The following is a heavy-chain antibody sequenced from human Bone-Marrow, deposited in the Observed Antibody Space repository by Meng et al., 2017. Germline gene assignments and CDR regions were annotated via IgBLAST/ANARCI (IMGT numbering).Heavy chain of an antibody. CDR3: TTDLPFTEGGVITT. CDR2: IKSKTDGGTT. D-gene: IGHD3-16*02. V-gene: IGHV3-15*01. Sequence: GESLKISCAASGFTFSNAWMSWVRQAPGKGLEWVGRIKSKTDGGTTDYAAPVKGRFTISRDDSKTTLYLQMNSLKTEDTAVYYCTTDLPFTEGGVITTWGQGTTVTVSS. J-gene: IGHJ6*02. CDR1: GFTFSNAW.